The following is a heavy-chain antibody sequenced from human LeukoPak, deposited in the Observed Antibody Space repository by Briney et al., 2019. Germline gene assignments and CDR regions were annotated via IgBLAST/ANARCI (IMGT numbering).Heavy chain of an antibody. D-gene: IGHD1-26*01. CDR1: GDSISSGIYS. J-gene: IGHJ5*02. V-gene: IGHV4-61*02. CDR2: ILLNGNS. CDR3: AREGGGYYANWFDP. Sequence: SSETLSLTCSVSGDSISSGIYSWIWLRQPAGKGLEWNGRILLNGNSNHNPSLKSRVSLSIDTSRNEFSLKVTSVTAADSGIYYCAREGGGYYANWFDPWGQGTRVTVSS.